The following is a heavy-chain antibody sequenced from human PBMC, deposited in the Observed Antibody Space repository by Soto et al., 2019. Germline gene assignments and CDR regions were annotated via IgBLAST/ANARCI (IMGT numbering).Heavy chain of an antibody. D-gene: IGHD3-10*01. CDR2: IYPGDSDT. CDR1: GYSFTSYC. J-gene: IGHJ6*02. Sequence: GESLKISCHSSGYSFTSYCIGLVRQMPGKGLEWMGIIYPGDSDTRYSPSFQGQVTISADKSISTAYLQWSSLKASDTAMYYCASGSDYYYYGMDVWGQGTTVTVSS. V-gene: IGHV5-51*01. CDR3: ASGSDYYYYGMDV.